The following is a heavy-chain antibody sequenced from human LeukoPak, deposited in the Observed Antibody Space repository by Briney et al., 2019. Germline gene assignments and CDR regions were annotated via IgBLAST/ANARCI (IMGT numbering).Heavy chain of an antibody. CDR3: AKEPIYYDSSGYYFDY. D-gene: IGHD3-22*01. V-gene: IGHV3-23*01. CDR2: ISVSGGTT. Sequence: HSGGSLRLSCAASGLTFSSYALAWVRQAPGKGLEWVSAISVSGGTTYYADSVKGRFTISRDNSKNTLHLQMNSLRAEDTAVYYCAKEPIYYDSSGYYFDYWGQGTLVTVSS. J-gene: IGHJ4*02. CDR1: GLTFSSYA.